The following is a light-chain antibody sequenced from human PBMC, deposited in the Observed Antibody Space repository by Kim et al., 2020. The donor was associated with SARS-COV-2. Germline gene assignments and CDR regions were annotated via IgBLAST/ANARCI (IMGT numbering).Light chain of an antibody. J-gene: IGLJ2*01. Sequence: QSALTQPPSASGSPGQSVTISCTGTSSDVVGYNYVSWYQQHPGKAPKLMFYDVSKRPSGVPDRFSGSKSGNTASLTVSGLQAEDEAEYYCSSYAGSNNLVFGRGTQLTVL. CDR1: SSDVVGYNY. V-gene: IGLV2-8*01. CDR3: SSYAGSNNLV. CDR2: DVS.